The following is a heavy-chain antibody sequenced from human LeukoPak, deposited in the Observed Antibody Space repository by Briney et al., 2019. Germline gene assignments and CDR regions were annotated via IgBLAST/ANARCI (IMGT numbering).Heavy chain of an antibody. CDR1: GFTFNDYY. Sequence: GGSLRLCCAASGFTFNDYYSSWLRQAPGKGVEWVSYMRRSGSNTNYAASVEGRFTISRDNANNSLYLQMNSLWAADTAVYFCARGVVGGSGSYFDDYWGQGTLVTVSS. V-gene: IGHV3-11*01. J-gene: IGHJ4*02. D-gene: IGHD3-10*01. CDR3: ARGVVGGSGSYFDDY. CDR2: MRRSGSNT.